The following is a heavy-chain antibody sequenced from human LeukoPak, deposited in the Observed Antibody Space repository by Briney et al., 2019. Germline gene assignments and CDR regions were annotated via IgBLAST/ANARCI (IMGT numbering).Heavy chain of an antibody. CDR2: INTNTGNP. J-gene: IGHJ6*02. Sequence: ASVKVSCKASGYTFTSYAMNWVRQAPGQGLEWMGWINTNTGNPTYAQGFTGRFVFSLDTSVSTAYLQISSLKAEDTAVYYCARQAGIYYYYHYGMDVWGQGTTVTVSS. D-gene: IGHD3-10*01. CDR1: GYTFTSYA. CDR3: ARQAGIYYYYHYGMDV. V-gene: IGHV7-4-1*02.